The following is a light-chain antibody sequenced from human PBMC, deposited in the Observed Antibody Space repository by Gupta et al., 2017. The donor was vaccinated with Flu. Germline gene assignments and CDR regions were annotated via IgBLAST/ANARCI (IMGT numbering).Light chain of an antibody. CDR2: EAS. CDR3: QQYDKGPSN. Sequence: DIQITQSPSSLSASVGDTVIITCQASQDISEYLNWYQQKPGKAPKLLIHEASNLETGVPSRFSGRGSGTEFSLIISSLKSDDFATYYCQQYDKGPSNFGQGTRLEIK. CDR1: QDISEY. V-gene: IGKV1-33*01. J-gene: IGKJ2*01.